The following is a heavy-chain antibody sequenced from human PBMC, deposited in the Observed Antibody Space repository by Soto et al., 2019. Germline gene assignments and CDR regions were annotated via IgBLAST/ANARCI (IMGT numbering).Heavy chain of an antibody. CDR1: GYTFTSYG. D-gene: IGHD3-10*01. V-gene: IGHV1-18*01. CDR3: ASNYLYYYGSWNTNYYGMDV. CDR2: ISAYNGNT. J-gene: IGHJ6*02. Sequence: QVQLVQSGAEVKKPGASVKVSCKASGYTFTSYGISWVRQAPGQGLEWMGWISAYNGNTNYAQKLQGRVTMTTDTPTSTAYMELRSRRSDDTAVYYCASNYLYYYGSWNTNYYGMDVWGQVTTVTVSS.